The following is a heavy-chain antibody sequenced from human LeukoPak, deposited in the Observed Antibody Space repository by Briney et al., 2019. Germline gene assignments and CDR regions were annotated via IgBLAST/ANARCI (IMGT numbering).Heavy chain of an antibody. CDR3: ARSYGGQVWLSY. V-gene: IGHV1-69*06. CDR1: GGTFSSYA. Sequence: SVKVSCKASGGTFSSYATSWVRQAPGQGLEWMGGIIPIFGTANYAQIFQGRVTITADKSTSTAYMELTSLRSEDTAVYYCARSYGGQVWLSYWGQGTLVTVSS. CDR2: IIPIFGTA. J-gene: IGHJ4*02. D-gene: IGHD5-18*01.